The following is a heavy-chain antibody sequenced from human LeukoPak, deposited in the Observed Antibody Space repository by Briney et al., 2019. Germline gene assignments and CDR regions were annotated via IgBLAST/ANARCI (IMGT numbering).Heavy chain of an antibody. D-gene: IGHD2/OR15-2a*01. Sequence: SETLSLTCAVYGGSFSGYYWSWIRQPPGKGLEWIGEINHSGSTNYNPSLKSRVTISVDTSKNQFSLKLISVTAADTAVYYCGSMTSYYHYMDVWGQGTAVTVSS. CDR3: GSMTSYYHYMDV. J-gene: IGHJ6*03. CDR2: INHSGST. V-gene: IGHV4-34*01. CDR1: GGSFSGYY.